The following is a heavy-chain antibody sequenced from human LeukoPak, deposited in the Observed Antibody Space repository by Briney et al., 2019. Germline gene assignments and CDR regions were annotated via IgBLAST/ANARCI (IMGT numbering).Heavy chain of an antibody. D-gene: IGHD5-18*01. CDR1: GFTFSSYW. CDR2: IKQDGSEK. CDR3: ARVVETAMGELYYFDY. J-gene: IGHJ4*02. Sequence: GGSLRLSCAASGFTFSSYWMSWVRQAPGKGLEWVANIKQDGSEKYYVDSVKGRFTISRDNAKNSLYLQMNSLRAEDTAVYYCARVVETAMGELYYFDYWGQGTLVTVSS. V-gene: IGHV3-7*01.